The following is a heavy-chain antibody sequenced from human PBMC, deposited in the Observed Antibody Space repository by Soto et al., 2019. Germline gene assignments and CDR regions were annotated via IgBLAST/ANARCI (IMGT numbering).Heavy chain of an antibody. CDR1: GGSISSGGYY. J-gene: IGHJ4*02. CDR3: ARDSAGTAMTFDY. Sequence: QVQLQESGPGLVKPSQTLSLTCTVSGGSISSGGYYWSWIRQHPGKGLEWIGYIYYSGNTYYNPSLESPVGXSXDXXKNQFALKVSSVTAADTAVYYCARDSAGTAMTFDYWGQGTLVTGSS. V-gene: IGHV4-31*01. D-gene: IGHD5-18*01. CDR2: IYYSGNT.